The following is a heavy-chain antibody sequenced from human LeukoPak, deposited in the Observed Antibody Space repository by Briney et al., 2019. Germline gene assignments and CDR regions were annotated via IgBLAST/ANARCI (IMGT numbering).Heavy chain of an antibody. CDR1: GGTFSSYA. CDR2: ITPIFGTA. D-gene: IGHD3-9*01. J-gene: IGHJ4*02. Sequence: ASVKVSCKASGGTFSSYAISWVRQAPGQGLEWMGGITPIFGTANYAQKFQGRVTITADESTSTVDMELSSLRSEDTAVYYCARSFDILTEYYFDYWGQGTLVTVSS. V-gene: IGHV1-69*13. CDR3: ARSFDILTEYYFDY.